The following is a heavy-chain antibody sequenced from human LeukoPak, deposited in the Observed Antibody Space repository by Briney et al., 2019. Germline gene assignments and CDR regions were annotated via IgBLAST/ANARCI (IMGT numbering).Heavy chain of an antibody. CDR2: INTRGST. Sequence: PSETLSLTCTVSGGSISSGSYYWNWIRQPAGKGLEWIGRINTRGSTKYNPSFRSRVTISIDTSKNQLSLKLSSVTAADTAVYYCAIQVVGATYMVFDYWGQGALVTVSS. V-gene: IGHV4-61*02. CDR1: GGSISSGSYY. D-gene: IGHD1-26*01. CDR3: AIQVVGATYMVFDY. J-gene: IGHJ4*02.